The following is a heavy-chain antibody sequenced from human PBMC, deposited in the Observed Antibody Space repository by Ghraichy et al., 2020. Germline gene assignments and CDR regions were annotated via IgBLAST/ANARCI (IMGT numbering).Heavy chain of an antibody. D-gene: IGHD2-2*02. V-gene: IGHV3-48*02. CDR1: GFTFSSYS. CDR2: ISSSSTI. CDR3: ARVICSSTSCYRGGYYGMDV. J-gene: IGHJ6*02. Sequence: LTCAASGFTFSSYSMNWVRQAPGKGLEWVSYISSSSTIYYADSVKGRFTISRDNAKNSLYLQMNSLRDEDTAVYYCARVICSSTSCYRGGYYGMDVWGQGTTVTVSS.